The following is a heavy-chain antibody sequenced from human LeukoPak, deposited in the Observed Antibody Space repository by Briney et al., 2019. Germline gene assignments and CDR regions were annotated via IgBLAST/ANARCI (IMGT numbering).Heavy chain of an antibody. CDR3: ARDKYGGNSTAFDI. Sequence: PGGSLRLSCAASGFTFSNYWMHWVRQFPGKGLVWVSRIGTDGSTTTYADYVKGRFTISRDNAKNTLYLQMNSLRAEDTAVYYCARDKYGGNSTAFDIWGQGTLVTVSS. D-gene: IGHD4-23*01. J-gene: IGHJ3*02. CDR2: IGTDGSTT. V-gene: IGHV3-74*01. CDR1: GFTFSNYW.